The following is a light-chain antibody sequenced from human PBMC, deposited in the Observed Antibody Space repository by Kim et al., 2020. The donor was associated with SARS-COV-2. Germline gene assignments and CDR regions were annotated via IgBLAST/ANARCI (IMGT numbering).Light chain of an antibody. V-gene: IGKV1-9*01. J-gene: IGKJ1*01. Sequence: ASVRDTATITCLASQGINSALAWYQQKPGKAPNLLIYSASTLQSGVPSRFIGSGSGTEFTLTITSLQPEDFATYYCQQLNSYPRTFGQGTKVDIK. CDR2: SAS. CDR3: QQLNSYPRT. CDR1: QGINSA.